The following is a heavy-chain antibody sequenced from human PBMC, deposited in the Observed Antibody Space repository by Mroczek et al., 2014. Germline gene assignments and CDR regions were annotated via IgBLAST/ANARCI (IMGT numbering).Heavy chain of an antibody. V-gene: IGHV3-11*01. CDR1: GFTFSDYY. Sequence: QVQLVQSGEAWSSLEGSLRLSCAASGFTFSDYYMSWIRQAPGKGLEWVSYISSSGSTIYYADSVKGRFTISRDNAKNSLYLQMNSLRAEDTAVYYCARNGDEGYFDWLPPYYYYYMDVWGKGTTVTVSS. CDR3: ARNGDEGYFDWLPPYYYYYMDV. CDR2: ISSSGSTI. J-gene: IGHJ6*03. D-gene: IGHD3-9*01.